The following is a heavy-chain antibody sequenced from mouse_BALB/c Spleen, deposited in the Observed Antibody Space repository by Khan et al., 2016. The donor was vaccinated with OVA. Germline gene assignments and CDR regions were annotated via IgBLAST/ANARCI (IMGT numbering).Heavy chain of an antibody. CDR3: ARVGYSGTMDY. J-gene: IGHJ4*01. CDR1: GYTFTNNG. D-gene: IGHD2-3*01. Sequence: QIQLVQSGPELKKPGETVKISCKASGYTFTNNGMNWAKQAPGKDLKWMGWINTYTGEPTYAADFKGRFAFSLETSASTAYLQINNLRNEDTSTYFCARVGYSGTMDYWGQGTSVTVSS. CDR2: INTYTGEP. V-gene: IGHV9-3-1*01.